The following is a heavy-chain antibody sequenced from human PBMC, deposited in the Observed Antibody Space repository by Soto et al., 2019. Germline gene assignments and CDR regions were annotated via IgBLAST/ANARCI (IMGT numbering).Heavy chain of an antibody. J-gene: IGHJ6*02. V-gene: IGHV3-9*01. CDR1: GFTFDDYA. D-gene: IGHD1-1*01. Sequence: DVQLVESGGGLVQPGRSLRLSCAASGFTFDDYAMHWVRQGPGKGLEWVSGISWNSGRIGYADSVKGRFTISRDNAKNSLYLQMNSLRAEDTALYYCAKDVAAGRYYYYGMDVWGQGTTVTVSS. CDR2: ISWNSGRI. CDR3: AKDVAAGRYYYYGMDV.